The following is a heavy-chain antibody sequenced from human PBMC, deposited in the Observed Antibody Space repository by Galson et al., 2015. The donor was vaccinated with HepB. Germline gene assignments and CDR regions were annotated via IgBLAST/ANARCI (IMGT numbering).Heavy chain of an antibody. J-gene: IGHJ6*02. Sequence: LRLSCAASGFTFSNYAMHWVRQAPGKGLEYVSAISSNGDTTYYANSVKGRFTISRDNSKNTLYLQMGSLRAEDVAVYYCARGHYGSGLFDYYYYGMDVWGQGTTVTVSS. CDR2: ISSNGDTT. D-gene: IGHD3-10*01. V-gene: IGHV3-64*01. CDR3: ARGHYGSGLFDYYYYGMDV. CDR1: GFTFSNYA.